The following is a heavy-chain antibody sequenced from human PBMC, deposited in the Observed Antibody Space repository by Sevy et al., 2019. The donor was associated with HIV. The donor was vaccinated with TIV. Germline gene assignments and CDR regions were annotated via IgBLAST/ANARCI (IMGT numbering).Heavy chain of an antibody. Sequence: SETLSLTCTVSGGSISSYYWSWIRQPPGKGLEWIGYIYYSGSTNYNPSLKSRVTISVDMSKNQFSLKLSSVTAADTAVYYCARSDCTNGVCYDYWGQGTLVTVSS. D-gene: IGHD2-8*01. J-gene: IGHJ4*02. CDR1: GGSISSYY. CDR2: IYYSGST. V-gene: IGHV4-59*01. CDR3: ARSDCTNGVCYDY.